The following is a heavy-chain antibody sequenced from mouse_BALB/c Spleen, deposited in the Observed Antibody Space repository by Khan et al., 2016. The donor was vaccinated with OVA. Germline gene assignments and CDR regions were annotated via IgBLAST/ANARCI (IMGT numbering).Heavy chain of an antibody. CDR3: ARRNYFGYTFAY. CDR1: GYTFTDYY. V-gene: IGHV1-77*01. CDR2: ISPGSGDT. J-gene: IGHJ3*01. D-gene: IGHD1-2*01. Sequence: VQLQESGAELARPGASVKLSCKASGYTFTDYYINWVKQRTGQGLEWIGEISPGSGDTYYNEQFKGKATLTADKSSSTAYMQLSGLTSEASAVYYCARRNYFGYTFAYWGQGTLVTVSA.